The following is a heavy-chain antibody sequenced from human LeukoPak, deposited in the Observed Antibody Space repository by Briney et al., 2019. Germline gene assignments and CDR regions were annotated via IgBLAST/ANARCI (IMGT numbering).Heavy chain of an antibody. CDR3: VRGGWRIIETGGDS. D-gene: IGHD2-15*01. CDR2: ISPTGSTM. CDR1: EFTFSAYA. J-gene: IGHJ4*02. V-gene: IGHV3-48*04. Sequence: GGSLRLSCTTSEFTFSAYAMNWVRQAPGKGLEWVGYISPTGSTMFYAGSVKGRFTISRDNADNSLYLQMKSLRVEDTAMYYCVRGGWRIIETGGDSWGQGTLVTVSS.